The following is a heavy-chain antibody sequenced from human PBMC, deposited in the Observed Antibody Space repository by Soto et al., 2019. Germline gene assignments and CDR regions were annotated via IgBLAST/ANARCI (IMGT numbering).Heavy chain of an antibody. V-gene: IGHV1-69*02. Sequence: QVQLVQSGAEVKKPGSSVKVSCKASGGTFSSYTISWGRQAPGQGLEWMGRIIPILGIANYAQKFQGRVTINADTSTRTAYLELRRLRSEDTAVYYCASPRGDVDIVAPYYYYGMDVWGQGTTVTVSS. J-gene: IGHJ6*02. CDR1: GGTFSSYT. CDR3: ASPRGDVDIVAPYYYYGMDV. CDR2: IIPILGIA. D-gene: IGHD5-12*01.